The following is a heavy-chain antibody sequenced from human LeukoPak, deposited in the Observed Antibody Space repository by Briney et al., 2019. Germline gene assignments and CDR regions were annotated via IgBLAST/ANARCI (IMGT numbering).Heavy chain of an antibody. Sequence: PGGSLRLSCAASGFTFDDHGMSWVRQAPGKGLEWVSGISWNGGRKGYADSVKGRFSISRDNAMNSLYLQMNSLRAEDTAVYYCAKVFPTRRYGDYDGYFQHWGQGTLVTVSS. CDR2: ISWNGGRK. V-gene: IGHV3-20*04. D-gene: IGHD4-17*01. CDR1: GFTFDDHG. J-gene: IGHJ1*01. CDR3: AKVFPTRRYGDYDGYFQH.